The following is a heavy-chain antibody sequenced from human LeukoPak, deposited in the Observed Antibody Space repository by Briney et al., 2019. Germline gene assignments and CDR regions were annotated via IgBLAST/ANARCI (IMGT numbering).Heavy chain of an antibody. Sequence: SETLSLTCTVSGGSIRSYYWSWIRQPAGKGLEWIGRIYTNGNANYNPSLESRVTVSVDTSRNQFSLKLISVTAADTAVYYCARGGSSYGSPFDYWGQGTLVTVSS. CDR1: GGSIRSYY. D-gene: IGHD5-18*01. J-gene: IGHJ4*02. CDR2: IYTNGNA. CDR3: ARGGSSYGSPFDY. V-gene: IGHV4-4*07.